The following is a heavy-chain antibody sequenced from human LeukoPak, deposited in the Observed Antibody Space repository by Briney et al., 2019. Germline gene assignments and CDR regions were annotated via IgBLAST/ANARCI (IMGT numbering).Heavy chain of an antibody. J-gene: IGHJ4*02. D-gene: IGHD1-26*01. V-gene: IGHV4-59*12. Sequence: SSETLSLTCTVSGGSISSYYWSWIRQPPGKGLEWIGYIYYSGSTNYNPSLKSRVTISVDTSKNQFSLMLRSVTAADTAVYYCTREGPFMGATDYWGQGTLVTVSS. CDR3: TREGPFMGATDY. CDR1: GGSISSYY. CDR2: IYYSGST.